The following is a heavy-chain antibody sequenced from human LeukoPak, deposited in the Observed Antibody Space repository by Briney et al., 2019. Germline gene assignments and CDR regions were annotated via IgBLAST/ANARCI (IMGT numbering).Heavy chain of an antibody. V-gene: IGHV1-69*13. CDR2: IIPIFGTA. Sequence: ASVTVSFKASGGTFSSYAISWVRQAPGQGLEWMGGIIPIFGTANYAQKFQGRVTITADESTSTAYMELSSLRSEDTAVYYCARPTYGDYGTPFDYWGQGTLVTVSS. D-gene: IGHD4-17*01. CDR1: GGTFSSYA. CDR3: ARPTYGDYGTPFDY. J-gene: IGHJ4*02.